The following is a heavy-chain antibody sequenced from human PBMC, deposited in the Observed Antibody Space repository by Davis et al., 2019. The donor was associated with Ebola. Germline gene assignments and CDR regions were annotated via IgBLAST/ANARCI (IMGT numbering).Heavy chain of an antibody. CDR1: GFIFSNYW. Sequence: GESLKISCAASGFIFSNYWMTWVRQAPGKGLEWVANIKQDGSVTYYVDSVRGRFTISRDNARDSLYLQMDSLRVEDTAIYYCARDAFSLSRYDTEDHWGQGTLVTVSS. CDR3: ARDAFSLSRYDTEDH. V-gene: IGHV3-7*01. J-gene: IGHJ4*02. CDR2: IKQDGSVT. D-gene: IGHD3-9*01.